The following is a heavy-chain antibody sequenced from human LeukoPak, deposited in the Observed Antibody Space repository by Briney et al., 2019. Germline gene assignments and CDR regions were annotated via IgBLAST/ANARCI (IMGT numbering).Heavy chain of an antibody. CDR2: ISKSGRAT. J-gene: IGHJ6*03. Sequence: GGSLRLSCAASGFKFDDYEMSWVRQVPGKGLEYVSGISKSGRATGYGDSVKGRFTVSRDNAKNSLFLQMTSLRAEDTALYHCARVPGSHYYYYMDVWGKGAAVTVSS. V-gene: IGHV3-20*01. CDR3: ARVPGSHYYYYMDV. CDR1: GFKFDDYE.